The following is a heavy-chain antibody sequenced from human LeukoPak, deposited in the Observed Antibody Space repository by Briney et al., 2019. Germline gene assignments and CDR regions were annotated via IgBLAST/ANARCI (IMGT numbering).Heavy chain of an antibody. D-gene: IGHD3-22*01. Sequence: QPGGSLRLSCAASGFTFSSYAMSWVRQAPGKGLEWVSAISGSGGSTYYADSVKGRFTISRDNSKNTLYLQMNSLRAEDTAVYYCAKASGITMIVDSTHADYWGQGTLVTVSS. CDR2: ISGSGGST. J-gene: IGHJ4*02. CDR3: AKASGITMIVDSTHADY. CDR1: GFTFSSYA. V-gene: IGHV3-23*01.